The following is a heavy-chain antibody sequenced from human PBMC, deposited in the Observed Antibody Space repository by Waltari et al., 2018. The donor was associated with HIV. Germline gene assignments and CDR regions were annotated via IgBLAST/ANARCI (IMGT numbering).Heavy chain of an antibody. D-gene: IGHD6-13*01. J-gene: IGHJ5*02. CDR2: IYYSGST. V-gene: IGHV4-39*07. Sequence: QLQLQESGPGLVKPSETLSLTCTVSGGSISSSSYYWGWIRQPPGKGLEWIGSIYYSGSTYYNPSLKSRVTISVDTSKNQFSLKLSSVTAADTAVYYCARYSSSSHNGFDPWGQGTLVTVSS. CDR1: GGSISSSSYY. CDR3: ARYSSSSHNGFDP.